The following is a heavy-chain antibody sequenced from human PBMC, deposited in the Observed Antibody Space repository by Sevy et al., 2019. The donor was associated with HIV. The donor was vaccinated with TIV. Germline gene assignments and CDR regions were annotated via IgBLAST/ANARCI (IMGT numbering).Heavy chain of an antibody. Sequence: ASVKVSCKASGYTFTGYDMHWVRQAPGQGLEWVGRISPNSGGTNFAQKFQDRVTMTTDTSISTAYMELSRLISDDTAVYYCARGSPFWSGYYSVEYWGQGTLVTVSS. V-gene: IGHV1-2*06. D-gene: IGHD3-3*01. CDR1: GYTFTGYD. J-gene: IGHJ4*02. CDR2: ISPNSGGT. CDR3: ARGSPFWSGYYSVEY.